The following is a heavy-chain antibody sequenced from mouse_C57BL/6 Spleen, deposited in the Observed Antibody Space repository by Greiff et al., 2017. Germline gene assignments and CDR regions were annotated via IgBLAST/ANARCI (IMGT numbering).Heavy chain of an antibody. J-gene: IGHJ1*03. D-gene: IGHD1-1*01. CDR3: ANGNGSSHWYFDV. CDR1: GYTFTSYG. CDR2: IYPRSGNT. Sequence: VQLKESGAELARPGASVKLSCKASGYTFTSYGISWVKQRTGQGLEWIGEIYPRSGNTYYNEKFKGKATLTADKSSSTAYMELRSLTSEDSAVYFCANGNGSSHWYFDVWGTGTTVTVSS. V-gene: IGHV1-81*01.